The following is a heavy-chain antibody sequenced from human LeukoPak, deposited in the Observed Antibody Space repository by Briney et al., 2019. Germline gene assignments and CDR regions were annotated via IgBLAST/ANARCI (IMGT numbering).Heavy chain of an antibody. CDR3: ARIVVVPAAIFGGTYYFDY. J-gene: IGHJ4*02. CDR1: GGSISSSSYY. D-gene: IGHD2-2*01. V-gene: IGHV4-39*01. CDR2: IYYSGGT. Sequence: SETLSLTCTVSGGSISSSSYYWGWIRQPPGKGLEWIGSIYYSGGTYYNPSLKSRVTISVDTSKNQFSLKLSSVTAADTAVYYCARIVVVPAAIFGGTYYFDYWGQGTLVTVSS.